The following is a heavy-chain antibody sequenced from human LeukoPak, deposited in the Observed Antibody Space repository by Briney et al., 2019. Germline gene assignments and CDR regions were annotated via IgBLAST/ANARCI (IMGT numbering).Heavy chain of an antibody. CDR1: GGSISSDY. Sequence: SETLSLTCTVSGGSISSDYWTWSRQPPGKGLEWIGYIFSSGSTNSNPSLKSRVTISIDTSKNQFSLKLSSVTAADTAVYYCVRRTLLRRANYNHYFFDYWAQGILVTVSS. V-gene: IGHV4-4*08. J-gene: IGHJ4*02. D-gene: IGHD4/OR15-4a*01. CDR2: IFSSGST. CDR3: VRRTLLRRANYNHYFFDY.